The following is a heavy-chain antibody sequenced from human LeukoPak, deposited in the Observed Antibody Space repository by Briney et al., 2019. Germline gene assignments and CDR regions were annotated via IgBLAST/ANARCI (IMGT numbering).Heavy chain of an antibody. D-gene: IGHD6-19*01. J-gene: IGHJ4*02. Sequence: SETLSLTCTVSVDSISSYYWSWLRQSREKGLEGIGYIYYSGSTYYNPSLTSRVTISVDTSKNQFSLRLTSVTAADTAVYYCARHGSRAVAGYFDYWGQGTLVTVSS. V-gene: IGHV4-59*08. CDR3: ARHGSRAVAGYFDY. CDR2: IYYSGST. CDR1: VDSISSYY.